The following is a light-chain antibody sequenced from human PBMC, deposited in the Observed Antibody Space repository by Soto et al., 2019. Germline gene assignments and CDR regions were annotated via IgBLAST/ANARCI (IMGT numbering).Light chain of an antibody. Sequence: DIQMTQSPSTLSASVGDRVTITCWASQSISDWLAWYQQKPGKAPKLLIYKASNLQSGVPSRFSGSGSGTEFTLTISSLQPDDYATYYCQEYNTHSRYSFGQGTKLEIK. CDR3: QEYNTHSRYS. V-gene: IGKV1-5*03. CDR2: KAS. CDR1: QSISDW. J-gene: IGKJ2*03.